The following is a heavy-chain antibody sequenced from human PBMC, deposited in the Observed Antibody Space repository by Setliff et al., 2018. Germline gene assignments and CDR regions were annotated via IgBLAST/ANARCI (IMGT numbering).Heavy chain of an antibody. Sequence: VASVKVSCKTSGFGFTTFGSSWVRQAPGQGLEWLGSISPYSGNTNYPQWLQDRVTMTIDTSATTAYMELQSLRSDDTAVYYCVRSSAPQVVLAADFDFWGQGTPVTVSS. D-gene: IGHD6-19*01. V-gene: IGHV1-18*01. CDR3: VRSSAPQVVLAADFDF. CDR2: ISPYSGNT. CDR1: GFGFTTFG. J-gene: IGHJ4*02.